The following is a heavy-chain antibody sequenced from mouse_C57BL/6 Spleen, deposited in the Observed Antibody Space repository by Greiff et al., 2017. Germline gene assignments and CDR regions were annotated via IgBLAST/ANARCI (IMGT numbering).Heavy chain of an antibody. J-gene: IGHJ4*01. Sequence: EVQGVESGGGLVKPGGSLKLSCAASGFTFRDYGMHWVRQAPEKGLEWVAYISSGSSTIYYADTVKGRFTIARDNAKNTLFLQMTSLRSEDTAMYYCAREITTVVATDAMDYWGQGTSVTVSS. V-gene: IGHV5-17*01. CDR2: ISSGSSTI. D-gene: IGHD1-1*01. CDR1: GFTFRDYG. CDR3: AREITTVVATDAMDY.